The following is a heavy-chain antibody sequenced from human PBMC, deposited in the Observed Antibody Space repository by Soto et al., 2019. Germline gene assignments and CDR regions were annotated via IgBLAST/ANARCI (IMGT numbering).Heavy chain of an antibody. Sequence: EVQLLESGGGLVQPGGSLRLSCAASGFTFSTYTMSWVRQAPGKGLEWVAAISGSGDSTSYADAVKGRFTISRDNSKSTLYLQMSSLRAEDTAIYYCARSYRGGDHHFGLWGQGTLVTVSS. CDR1: GFTFSTYT. CDR3: ARSYRGGDHHFGL. D-gene: IGHD3-16*02. CDR2: ISGSGDST. V-gene: IGHV3-23*01. J-gene: IGHJ4*02.